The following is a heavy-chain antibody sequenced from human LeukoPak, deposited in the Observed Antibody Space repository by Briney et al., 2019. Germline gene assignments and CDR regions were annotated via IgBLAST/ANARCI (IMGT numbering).Heavy chain of an antibody. V-gene: IGHV1-69*04. Sequence: GSSVKVSCKASGGTFSSYAISWVRQAPGQGLEWMGRIIPILGIANYAQKFQGRVTMTRDTSTSTVYMELSSLRSEDTAVYYCARLMYSSSWYEPFDYWGQGTLVTVSS. D-gene: IGHD6-13*01. CDR2: IIPILGIA. CDR3: ARLMYSSSWYEPFDY. CDR1: GGTFSSYA. J-gene: IGHJ4*02.